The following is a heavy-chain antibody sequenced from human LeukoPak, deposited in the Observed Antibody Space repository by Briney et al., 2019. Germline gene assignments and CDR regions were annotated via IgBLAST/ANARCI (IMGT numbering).Heavy chain of an antibody. CDR1: GYTFTGYY. J-gene: IGHJ4*02. V-gene: IGHV1-46*01. CDR2: INPSGGSA. D-gene: IGHD6-13*01. Sequence: GASVKVSCKASGYTFTGYYIHWVRQAPGQGLEWMGIINPSGGSASYAQKFQGRVTMTRDTSTSTVYMELSSLRSEDTAVYYCARDPHSSSWYDYWGQGTLVTVSS. CDR3: ARDPHSSSWYDY.